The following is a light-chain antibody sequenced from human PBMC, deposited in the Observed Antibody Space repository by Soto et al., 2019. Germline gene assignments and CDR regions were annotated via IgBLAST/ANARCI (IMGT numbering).Light chain of an antibody. Sequence: EIVMTQSPATLSVSPGERATLSCRASQSISSNLAWYQQKPGQAPSLLLYGASTRATGIPARVSGSGSGTDFTLTISSLQSEDFAVYYCHQYNNWPPGTFGQGTKLEIK. J-gene: IGKJ2*02. CDR2: GAS. CDR3: HQYNNWPPGT. CDR1: QSISSN. V-gene: IGKV3-15*01.